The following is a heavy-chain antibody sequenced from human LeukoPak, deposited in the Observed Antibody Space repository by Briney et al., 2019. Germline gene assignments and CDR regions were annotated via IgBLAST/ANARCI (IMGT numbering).Heavy chain of an antibody. CDR2: INWNGGST. CDR1: GFTFSDYY. CDR3: ARSARLMKGVVEVTALDD. J-gene: IGHJ4*02. V-gene: IGHV3-20*04. D-gene: IGHD3-3*01. Sequence: GGSLRLSCAASGFTFSDYYMSWIRQAPGKGLEWVSGINWNGGSTGYADSVKGRFTIARDNAKNSVYLEMNSLRADDTAVYYCARSARLMKGVVEVTALDDWGQGTLVTVSS.